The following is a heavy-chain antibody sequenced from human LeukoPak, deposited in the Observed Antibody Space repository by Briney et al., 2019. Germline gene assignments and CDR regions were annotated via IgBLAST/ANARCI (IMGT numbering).Heavy chain of an antibody. Sequence: GGSLRLSCAASGFTFSSYAMSWVRQAPGKGLEWVSAISGSGGSTYYADSVKGRFTISRDNSKNTLYLQMNSLRAEDTAVYYCARDLKDEDSSGYYFDYWGQGTLVTVSS. V-gene: IGHV3-23*01. J-gene: IGHJ4*02. CDR2: ISGSGGST. D-gene: IGHD3-22*01. CDR1: GFTFSSYA. CDR3: ARDLKDEDSSGYYFDY.